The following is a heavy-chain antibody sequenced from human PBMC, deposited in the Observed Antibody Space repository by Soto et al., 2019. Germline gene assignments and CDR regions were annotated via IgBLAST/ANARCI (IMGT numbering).Heavy chain of an antibody. CDR2: ISSSSSYI. J-gene: IGHJ4*02. CDR1: GFTFSSYS. D-gene: IGHD6-13*01. Sequence: PGGSLRLSCAASGFTFSSYSMNWVRQAPWKGLEWVSSISSSSSYIYYADSVKGRFTISRDNAKNSLYLQMNSLRAEDTAVYYCARDFSDPGIADYWGQGTLVTVYS. CDR3: ARDFSDPGIADY. V-gene: IGHV3-21*01.